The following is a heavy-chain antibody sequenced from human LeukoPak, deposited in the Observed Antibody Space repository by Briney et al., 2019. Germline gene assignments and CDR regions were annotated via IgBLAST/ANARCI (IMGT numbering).Heavy chain of an antibody. CDR2: IIPIFGTA. D-gene: IGHD1-26*01. J-gene: IGHJ4*02. Sequence: SVKVSCKASGGTFSSYAISWVRQAPGQGLEWMGGIIPIFGTANYAQKFQGRVTITADESTSTAYMELSSLRSEDTAVYYCARERARAHSGSYLGDFDYWGQGTLVTVSS. CDR1: GGTFSSYA. CDR3: ARERARAHSGSYLGDFDY. V-gene: IGHV1-69*01.